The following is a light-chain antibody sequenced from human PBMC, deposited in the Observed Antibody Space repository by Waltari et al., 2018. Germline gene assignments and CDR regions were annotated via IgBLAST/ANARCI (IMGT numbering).Light chain of an antibody. J-gene: IGKJ2*01. CDR3: QQSLDSPYT. CDR1: QTIDVY. CDR2: AAS. Sequence: DIQMTQYPSSLSASVGDTVTISCRASQTIDVYLNWYQQQPGKAPNLLIYAASTLLIGVPSRFSGFGSETEFPLTITGLQPEDFATYYCQQSLDSPYTFGQGTRLEI. V-gene: IGKV1-39*01.